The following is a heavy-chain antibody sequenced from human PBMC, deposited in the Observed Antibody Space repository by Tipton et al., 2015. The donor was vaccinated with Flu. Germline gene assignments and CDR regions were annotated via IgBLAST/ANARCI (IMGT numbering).Heavy chain of an antibody. CDR1: GFTFSSHW. Sequence: GSLRLSCAASGFTFSSHWMHWVRQGPGKGLVWVSGIGSAGDTYYVDSVKGRFTISRENARNLLYLQMTILRAGDTAVYYCARGPLPDSKWHNGMDVWGQGTSVTVFS. D-gene: IGHD5-12*01. CDR2: IGSAGDT. V-gene: IGHV3-13*01. CDR3: ARGPLPDSKWHNGMDV. J-gene: IGHJ6*02.